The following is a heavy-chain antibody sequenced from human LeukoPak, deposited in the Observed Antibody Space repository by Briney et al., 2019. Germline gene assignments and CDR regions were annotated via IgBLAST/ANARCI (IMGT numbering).Heavy chain of an antibody. CDR3: ARDFLGESGAGGY. CDR2: ISPSGNSK. Sequence: GGSLRLSCTASGFTFSYYTMNWVRQSPGKGLEWISSISPSGNSKYHADSVKGRFTISRDNARNSLYLEMDSLRADDTALYYCARDFLGESGAGGYWGQGTLVTASP. CDR1: GFTFSYYT. J-gene: IGHJ4*02. D-gene: IGHD3-10*01. V-gene: IGHV3-21*06.